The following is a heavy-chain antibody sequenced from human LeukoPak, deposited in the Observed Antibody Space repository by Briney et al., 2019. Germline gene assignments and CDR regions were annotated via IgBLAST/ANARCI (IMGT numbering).Heavy chain of an antibody. Sequence: WIRQPPGKGLEWIGSIYYSGSTYYNPSLKSRVTISVDTSKNQFSLKLSSVTAADTAAYYCARQKRGYCSSTSCYFSIWFDPWGQGTLVTVSS. D-gene: IGHD2-2*01. J-gene: IGHJ5*02. CDR3: ARQKRGYCSSTSCYFSIWFDP. V-gene: IGHV4-39*01. CDR2: IYYSGST.